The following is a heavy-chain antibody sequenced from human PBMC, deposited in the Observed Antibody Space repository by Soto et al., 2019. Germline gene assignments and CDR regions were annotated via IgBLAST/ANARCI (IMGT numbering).Heavy chain of an antibody. CDR3: AKVVRADTTSSNFYYYSGMEV. V-gene: IGHV3-30*18. CDR1: VFSFSTYG. CDR2: ISNDGSIK. Sequence: GGSLRLSCASSVFSFSTYGMHCVRHSPGKWLEWMAVISNDGSIKYYADSVKGRFTISRDNSKDTLFLQMNSLRGEDTAVYYCAKVVRADTTSSNFYYYSGMEVWGQGTKVNVS. J-gene: IGHJ6*01. D-gene: IGHD6-6*01.